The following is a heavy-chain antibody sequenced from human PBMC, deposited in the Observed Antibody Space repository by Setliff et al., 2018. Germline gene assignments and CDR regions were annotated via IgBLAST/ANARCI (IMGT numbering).Heavy chain of an antibody. CDR2: IRPYIGHT. Sequence: GASVKVSCKASGYNLDDFGINWLRQAPGQGLEWMGWIRPYIGHTIYAQKFQGRVTMTTDAPTSTAYMESTSLRHDDTAVYYCARVVAHTHFYDRSDYYFDGLDIWGQGAKVTVSS. D-gene: IGHD3-22*01. CDR1: GYNLDDFG. V-gene: IGHV1-18*01. CDR3: ARVVAHTHFYDRSDYYFDGLDI. J-gene: IGHJ3*02.